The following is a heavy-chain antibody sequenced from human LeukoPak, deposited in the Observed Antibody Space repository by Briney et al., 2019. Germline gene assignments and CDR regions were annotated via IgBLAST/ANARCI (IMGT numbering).Heavy chain of an antibody. CDR3: AKSVGSSGWTYYFDY. CDR1: GFTFSSNW. V-gene: IGHV3-74*01. Sequence: GGSLRLSCAASGFTFSSNWMHWVRQAPGKGLVWVSRINEDGSTTNYADSVKGRSTIFRDNAKNSLYLQMNSLRAEDTALYYCAKSVGSSGWTYYFDYWGQGTLVTVSS. CDR2: INEDGSTT. J-gene: IGHJ4*02. D-gene: IGHD6-19*01.